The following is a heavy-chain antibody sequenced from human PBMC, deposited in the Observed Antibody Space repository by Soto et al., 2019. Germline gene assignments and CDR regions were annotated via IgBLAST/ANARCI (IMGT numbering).Heavy chain of an antibody. CDR1: GYTFTSYY. V-gene: IGHV1-46*01. CDR2: INPSGGST. D-gene: IGHD3-3*01. J-gene: IGHJ4*02. CDR3: ARDQSLITIFGVVQYYFDY. Sequence: RASVKASCKASGYTFTSYYMHWARQAPGQGLEWMGIINPSGGSTSYAQKFQGRVTMTRDTSTSTVYMELSSLRSEDTAVYYCARDQSLITIFGVVQYYFDYWGQGTLVTVS.